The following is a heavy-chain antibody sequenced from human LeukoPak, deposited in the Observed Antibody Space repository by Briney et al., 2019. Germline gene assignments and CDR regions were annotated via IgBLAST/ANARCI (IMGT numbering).Heavy chain of an antibody. Sequence: PSQTLSLTCTVSGGSISSGGYSWSWIRQHPGKGLEWIGYIYYSGSTYYNPSLKSRVTISVDTSKNQFSLKLSSVTAADTAVYYCAREGIAVAGLDYWGQGTRVTVSS. J-gene: IGHJ4*02. CDR2: IYYSGST. CDR3: AREGIAVAGLDY. D-gene: IGHD6-19*01. V-gene: IGHV4-31*03. CDR1: GGSISSGGYS.